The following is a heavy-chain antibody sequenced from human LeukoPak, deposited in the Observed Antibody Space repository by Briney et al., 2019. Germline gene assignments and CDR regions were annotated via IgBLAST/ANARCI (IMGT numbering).Heavy chain of an antibody. CDR1: GFTFSNYW. CDR2: INRDGVNT. V-gene: IGHV3-74*01. Sequence: GGSLRLSCAASGFTFSNYWMHWVRQAPGKGLVWVSRINRDGVNTSYADSVKGRYTIPRDNAKNTLNLQRNSLRAEDTAVYYCARDLGQYDDTSDNWFDPWGQGTLVTVSS. CDR3: ARDLGQYDDTSDNWFDP. D-gene: IGHD3-22*01. J-gene: IGHJ5*02.